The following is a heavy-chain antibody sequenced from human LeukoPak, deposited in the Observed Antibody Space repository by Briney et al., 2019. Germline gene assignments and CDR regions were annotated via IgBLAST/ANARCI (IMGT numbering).Heavy chain of an antibody. J-gene: IGHJ3*02. CDR2: IYYSGST. D-gene: IGHD3-9*01. V-gene: IGHV4-59*08. Sequence: SETLSLTCTVSGGSISSYYWSWIRQPPGKGLEWIGYIYYSGSTNYNPSLKSRVTISVDTSKNQFSLKLSSVTAADTAVYYCARLAPILTGYYPPSNDAFGIWGQGTMVTVSS. CDR1: GGSISSYY. CDR3: ARLAPILTGYYPPSNDAFGI.